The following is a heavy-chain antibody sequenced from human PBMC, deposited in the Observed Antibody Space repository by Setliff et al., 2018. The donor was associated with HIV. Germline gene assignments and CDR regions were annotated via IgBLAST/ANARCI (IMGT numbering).Heavy chain of an antibody. V-gene: IGHV4-4*09. CDR1: GGSIGSYS. CDR2: IYASGST. Sequence: PSETLSLTCTVSGGSIGSYSWNWIRQPPGKGLEWIGYIYASGSTNYNPSLKSRVTISVDTSKNQFSLKLSSVTAADTAVYYCARGLSFYDPGGFDYWGQGTLVTVSS. J-gene: IGHJ4*02. D-gene: IGHD3-22*01. CDR3: ARGLSFYDPGGFDY.